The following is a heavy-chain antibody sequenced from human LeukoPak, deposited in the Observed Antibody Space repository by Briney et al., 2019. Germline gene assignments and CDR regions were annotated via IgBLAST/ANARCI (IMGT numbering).Heavy chain of an antibody. D-gene: IGHD6-13*01. Sequence: SETLSLTCTVSGGSISSYYWSWIRQPPGKGLEWIGSIYYSGSTYYNPSLKSRVTISVDTSKNQFSLKLSSVTAADTAVYYCARERIAAAGHDAFDIWGQGTMVTVSS. CDR1: GGSISSYY. J-gene: IGHJ3*02. V-gene: IGHV4-39*02. CDR3: ARERIAAAGHDAFDI. CDR2: IYYSGST.